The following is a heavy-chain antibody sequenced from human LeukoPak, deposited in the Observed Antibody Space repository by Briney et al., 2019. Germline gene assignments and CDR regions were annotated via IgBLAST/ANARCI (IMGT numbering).Heavy chain of an antibody. CDR2: ISGSGGST. Sequence: GGSLRLSCAASGFTFSSYGMSWVRQAPGKGLEWVSAISGSGGSTYYADSVKGRFTISRDNAKNSLYLQMNSLRAEDTAVYYCARDSQELYSSGWYFDYWGQGTLVTVSS. J-gene: IGHJ4*02. CDR3: ARDSQELYSSGWYFDY. CDR1: GFTFSSYG. V-gene: IGHV3-23*01. D-gene: IGHD6-19*01.